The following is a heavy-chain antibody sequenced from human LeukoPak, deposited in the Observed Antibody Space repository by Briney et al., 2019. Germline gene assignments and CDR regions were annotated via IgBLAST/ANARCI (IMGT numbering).Heavy chain of an antibody. Sequence: GASVKVSCKASGYTFTSYDINWVRQATGQGLEWMGWMNPNSGNTGYAQKFQGRVTMTRNTSISTAYMELSSLRPEDMAVYYCARWGLGYYYYYMDVWGKGTTVTVSS. CDR1: GYTFTSYD. D-gene: IGHD7-27*01. CDR3: ARWGLGYYYYYMDV. CDR2: MNPNSGNT. J-gene: IGHJ6*03. V-gene: IGHV1-8*01.